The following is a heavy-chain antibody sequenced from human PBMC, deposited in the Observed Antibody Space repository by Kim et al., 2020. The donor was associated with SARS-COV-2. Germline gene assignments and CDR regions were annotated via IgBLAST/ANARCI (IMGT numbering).Heavy chain of an antibody. J-gene: IGHJ6*02. CDR1: GGTFSSYA. Sequence: SVKVSCKASGGTFSSYAISWVRQAPGQGLEWMGGIIPIFGTANYAQKFQGRVTITADESTSTAYMELSSLRSEDTAVYYCARYLGLVGDNYDFWSGAYYYYGMDVWGQGTTVTVSS. V-gene: IGHV1-69*13. D-gene: IGHD3-3*01. CDR3: ARYLGLVGDNYDFWSGAYYYYGMDV. CDR2: IIPIFGTA.